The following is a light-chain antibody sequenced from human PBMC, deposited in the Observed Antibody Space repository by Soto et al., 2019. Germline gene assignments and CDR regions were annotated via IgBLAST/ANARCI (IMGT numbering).Light chain of an antibody. CDR3: AAWDDSLNGGV. Sequence: QSVLTQPPSVSDAPRQRVTISCSGSSSNIGNNAVNWYQQLPGKAPKLLIYYDDLLPSGVSDRFSGSKSGTSASLAISGLQSEDEADYYCAAWDDSLNGGVFGTGTKVTVL. J-gene: IGLJ1*01. V-gene: IGLV1-36*01. CDR1: SSNIGNNA. CDR2: YDD.